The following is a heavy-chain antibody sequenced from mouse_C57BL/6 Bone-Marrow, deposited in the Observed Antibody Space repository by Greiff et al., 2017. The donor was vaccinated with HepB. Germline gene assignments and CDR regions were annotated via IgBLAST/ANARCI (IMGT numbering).Heavy chain of an antibody. V-gene: IGHV1-5*01. CDR1: GYTFTSYW. D-gene: IGHD1-1*01. CDR3: TIPITTVVDFDY. J-gene: IGHJ2*01. CDR2: IYPGNSDT. Sequence: VHVKQSGTVLARPGASVKMSCKTSGYTFTSYWMHWVKQRPGQGLEWIGAIYPGNSDTSYNQKFKGKAKLTAVTSASTAYMELSSLTNEDSAVYYCTIPITTVVDFDYWGQGTTLTVSS.